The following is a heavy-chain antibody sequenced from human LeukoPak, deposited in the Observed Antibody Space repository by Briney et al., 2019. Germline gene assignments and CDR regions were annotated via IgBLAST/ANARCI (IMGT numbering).Heavy chain of an antibody. CDR3: ARAPTTGYNYYFDY. CDR1: GYTFTGYY. D-gene: IGHD1-26*01. CDR2: INPNSGGT. J-gene: IGHJ4*02. V-gene: IGHV1-2*02. Sequence: ASVKVSCKASGYTFTGYYMHWVRQAPGQGLEWMGWINPNSGGTNYAQKFQGRVTMTRDTSISTAYMELSRLRSDDTAVYYCARAPTTGYNYYFDYWGQGTLVTVSS.